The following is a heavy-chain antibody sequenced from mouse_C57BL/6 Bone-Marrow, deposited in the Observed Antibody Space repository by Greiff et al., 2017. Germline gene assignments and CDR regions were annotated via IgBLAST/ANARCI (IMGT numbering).Heavy chain of an antibody. V-gene: IGHV2-2*01. CDR2: IWSGGST. J-gene: IGHJ3*01. CDR3: ARAGCGYDEGFAY. Sequence: QVQLKESGPGLVQPSQSLSITCTVSGFSLTSYGVHWVRQSPGKGLEWLGVIWSGGSTAYNAAFIYRLSISKDNSKSQVFFKMNSLQADDAAIYYCARAGCGYDEGFAYWGQGTLVTVSA. CDR1: GFSLTSYG. D-gene: IGHD2-2*01.